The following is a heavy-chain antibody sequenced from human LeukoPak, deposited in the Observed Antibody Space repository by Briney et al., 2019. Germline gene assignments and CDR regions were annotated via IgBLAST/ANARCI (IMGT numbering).Heavy chain of an antibody. J-gene: IGHJ5*02. CDR3: ARVLSGSWDWFDP. Sequence: GGSLRLSCAASGFTFSNYWMHWVRQAPGKGLVWVSRINTDGSRITYADSVKGRFTISRDNAMNTVYLQMNSLRAEDAAVYYCARVLSGSWDWFDPWGQGTLVTVSS. V-gene: IGHV3-74*01. CDR1: GFTFSNYW. D-gene: IGHD3-22*01. CDR2: INTDGSRI.